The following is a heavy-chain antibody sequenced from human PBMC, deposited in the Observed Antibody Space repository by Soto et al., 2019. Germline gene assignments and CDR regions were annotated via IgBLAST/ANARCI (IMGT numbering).Heavy chain of an antibody. CDR2: ISYDGSNK. D-gene: IGHD5-18*01. Sequence: GGSLRLSCAASGFTFSSYAMHWVRQAPGKGLEWVAVISYDGSNKYYADSVKGRFTISRDNSKNTLYLQMNSLRAEDTAVYYCASGSQVERGYSYGIDYWGQGTLVTVSS. CDR3: ASGSQVERGYSYGIDY. V-gene: IGHV3-30-3*01. CDR1: GFTFSSYA. J-gene: IGHJ4*02.